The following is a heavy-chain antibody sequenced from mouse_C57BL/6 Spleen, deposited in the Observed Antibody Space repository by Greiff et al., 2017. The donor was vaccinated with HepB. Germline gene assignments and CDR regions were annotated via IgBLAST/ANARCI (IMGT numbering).Heavy chain of an antibody. V-gene: IGHV5-17*01. Sequence: EVKLVESGGGLVKPGGSLKLSCAASGFTFSDYGMHWVRQAPEKGLEWVAYISSGSSTIYYADTVKGRFTISRDNAKNTLFLQMTSLRSEDTAMYYCERFRYYRGDYYAMDYWGQGTSVTVSS. CDR1: GFTFSDYG. CDR3: ERFRYYRGDYYAMDY. D-gene: IGHD2-12*01. CDR2: ISSGSSTI. J-gene: IGHJ4*01.